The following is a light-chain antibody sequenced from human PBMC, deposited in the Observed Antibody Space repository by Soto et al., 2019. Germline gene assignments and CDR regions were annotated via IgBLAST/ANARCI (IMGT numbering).Light chain of an antibody. Sequence: EIVLTQSPATLSLSPGERATLSCRASQSVSKSLAWYQQKPGQAPRLLIYTTSNRATGIPARFSGSGSRTDFTLTISSLEPEDFAVYYCQQYGSAATFGQGTKVDIK. CDR3: QQYGSAAT. V-gene: IGKV3-11*01. CDR1: QSVSKS. J-gene: IGKJ1*01. CDR2: TTS.